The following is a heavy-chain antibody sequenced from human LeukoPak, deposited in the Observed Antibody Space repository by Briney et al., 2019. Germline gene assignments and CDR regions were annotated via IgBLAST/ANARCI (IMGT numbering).Heavy chain of an antibody. D-gene: IGHD5-18*01. CDR1: GFTFCSYE. CDR3: ATGDTAMAYYYYYMDV. CDR2: ISSSGSTI. J-gene: IGHJ6*03. V-gene: IGHV3-48*03. Sequence: GGSLRLSCAASGFTFCSYEMNWVRQAPGKGLEWVSYISSSGSTIYYADSVKGRFTISRDNSKNTLYLQMNSLRAEDTAVYYCATGDTAMAYYYYYMDVWGKGTTVTISS.